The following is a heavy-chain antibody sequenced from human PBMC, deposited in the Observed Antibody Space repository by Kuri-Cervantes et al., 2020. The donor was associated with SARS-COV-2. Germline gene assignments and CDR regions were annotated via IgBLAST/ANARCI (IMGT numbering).Heavy chain of an antibody. CDR1: GFTFSDYY. CDR3: AKDISAGGGYYYYMDV. V-gene: IGHV3-11*01. CDR2: ISSSGSTI. D-gene: IGHD3-10*01. J-gene: IGHJ6*03. Sequence: GGSLRLSCAASGFTFSDYYMSWIRQAPGKGLEWVSYISSSGSTIYYADPVKGRFTISRDNAKNSLYLQMNSLRAEDTAVYYCAKDISAGGGYYYYMDVWGKGTTVTVSS.